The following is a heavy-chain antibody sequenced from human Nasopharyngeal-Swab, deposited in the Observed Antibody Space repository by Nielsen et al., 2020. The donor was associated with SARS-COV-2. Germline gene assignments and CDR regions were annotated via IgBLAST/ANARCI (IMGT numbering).Heavy chain of an antibody. J-gene: IGHJ4*02. CDR3: AKDPRNTAMVNYFDY. CDR1: GFTFSSYA. Sequence: GGSLRFSCAASGFTFSSYAMSWVRQAPGKGLEWVSAISGSGGSTYYADSVKGRFTISRDNSKNTLYLQMNSLRAEDTAVYYCAKDPRNTAMVNYFDYWGQGTLVTVSS. CDR2: ISGSGGST. D-gene: IGHD5-18*01. V-gene: IGHV3-23*01.